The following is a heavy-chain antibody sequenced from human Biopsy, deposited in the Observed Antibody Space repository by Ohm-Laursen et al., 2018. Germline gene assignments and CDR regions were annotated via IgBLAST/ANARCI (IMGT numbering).Heavy chain of an antibody. D-gene: IGHD1-1*01. Sequence: LTLTCAASGFSFSSYGMHWVRQAPGKGLEWVAVLWYDGTNKYYADSVKGRFTISRDNSKNTLYLQMNSLRAEDTAMYYCARPTNARAGGAPFDIWGQGTMVTVSS. J-gene: IGHJ3*02. CDR3: ARPTNARAGGAPFDI. CDR2: LWYDGTNK. CDR1: GFSFSSYG. V-gene: IGHV3-33*01.